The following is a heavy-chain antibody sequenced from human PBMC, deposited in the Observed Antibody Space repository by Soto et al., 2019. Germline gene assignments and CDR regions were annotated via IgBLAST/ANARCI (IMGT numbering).Heavy chain of an antibody. CDR3: AKDLSGSYLGITYYYSGMDV. CDR1: GFTFSSYA. Sequence: EVQLLESAGGLVQPGGSLRLSCAASGFTFSSYAMSWVRQAPGKGLEWVSAISGSGGSTYYADSVKGRFTISRDNSKNRLYLQMNSLRGEDTAVYYCAKDLSGSYLGITYYYSGMDVWGQGTTVTVSS. V-gene: IGHV3-23*01. CDR2: ISGSGGST. J-gene: IGHJ6*02. D-gene: IGHD1-26*01.